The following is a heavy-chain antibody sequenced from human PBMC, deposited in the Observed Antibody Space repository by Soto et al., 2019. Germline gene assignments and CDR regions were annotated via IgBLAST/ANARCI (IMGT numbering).Heavy chain of an antibody. CDR1: GGTFSSYA. J-gene: IGHJ4*02. D-gene: IGHD4-17*01. Sequence: SVKVSCKASGGTFSSYAISWVRQAPGQGLEWMGGIIPIFGTANYAQKFQGRVTITADESTSTAYMELSSLRSEDTAVYYCARDRGSTVTPFDFWGQGTLVPVSS. V-gene: IGHV1-69*13. CDR3: ARDRGSTVTPFDF. CDR2: IIPIFGTA.